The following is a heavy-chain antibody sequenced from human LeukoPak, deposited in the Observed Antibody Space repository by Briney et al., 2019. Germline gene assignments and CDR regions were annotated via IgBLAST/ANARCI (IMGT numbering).Heavy chain of an antibody. CDR2: INPSGGST. CDR1: GYTFTSYF. D-gene: IGHD3-22*01. Sequence: VASVKVSCKASGYTFTSYFMHWVRQAPRPGLEWMGIINPSGGSTTYAQKFQGRVTMTRDTSTSTVYMELTSLRSEDTAVYYCARTYHSSGYYFYPDYWGQGTLVTVSS. CDR3: ARTYHSSGYYFYPDY. V-gene: IGHV1-46*01. J-gene: IGHJ4*02.